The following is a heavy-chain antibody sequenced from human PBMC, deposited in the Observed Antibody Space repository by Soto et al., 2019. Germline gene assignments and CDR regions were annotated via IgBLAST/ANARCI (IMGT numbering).Heavy chain of an antibody. Sequence: KPSETLSLTCTVSGGSTSSSSYQWVWIRQPPGKGLEWIGNVYYNGNTYYKASLKSRVTISVDTSNNQFSLKVKSVTAADTAVYYCARLSGSYNDRYFDYWGQGTLVTVSS. CDR2: VYYNGNT. CDR1: GGSTSSSSYQ. D-gene: IGHD1-26*01. J-gene: IGHJ4*02. CDR3: ARLSGSYNDRYFDY. V-gene: IGHV4-39*01.